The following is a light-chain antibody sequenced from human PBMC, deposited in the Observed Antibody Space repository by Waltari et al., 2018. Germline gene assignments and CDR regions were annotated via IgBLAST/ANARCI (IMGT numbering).Light chain of an antibody. V-gene: IGKV3-11*01. CDR1: QTISTY. J-gene: IGKJ2*02. Sequence: EIVLTQSQATLSLSPGEGATLPCRASQTISTYLAWYQQKAGQAPRLLIYDASKRATGIPARFSGSGSGTDFTLTISSLEPEDFALYYCQQRTNWPRTFGQGTKLEIK. CDR3: QQRTNWPRT. CDR2: DAS.